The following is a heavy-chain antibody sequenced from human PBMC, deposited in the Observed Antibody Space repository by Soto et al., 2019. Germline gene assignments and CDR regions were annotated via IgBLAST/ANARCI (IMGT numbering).Heavy chain of an antibody. CDR3: AGDRNSNNWAFY. V-gene: IGHV4-59*01. Sequence: PSETLSLTCAVTGVSITNYYWSWVRQSPGKALEWIGYIRYSGSTDYNPSLKSRVTMSLDTFKNQFSLEVNSVTAADTAVYFCAGDRNSNNWAFYWGRGALVTVSS. CDR2: IRYSGST. D-gene: IGHD1-20*01. CDR1: GVSITNYY. J-gene: IGHJ1*01.